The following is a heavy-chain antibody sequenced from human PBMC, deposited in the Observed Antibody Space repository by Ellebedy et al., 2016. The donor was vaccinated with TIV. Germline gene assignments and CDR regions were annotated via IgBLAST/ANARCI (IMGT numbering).Heavy chain of an antibody. D-gene: IGHD4-17*01. CDR3: AYGRSTVTLSYYYYCMDV. Sequence: ASVKVSXKASGGTFSSYAISWVRQAPGQGLEWMGGIIPIFGTADYAQKFQGRVTITADKSTSTAYMELRSLRSEDTAVYYCAYGRSTVTLSYYYYCMDVWGQGTTVTVSS. CDR2: IIPIFGTA. V-gene: IGHV1-69*06. J-gene: IGHJ6*02. CDR1: GGTFSSYA.